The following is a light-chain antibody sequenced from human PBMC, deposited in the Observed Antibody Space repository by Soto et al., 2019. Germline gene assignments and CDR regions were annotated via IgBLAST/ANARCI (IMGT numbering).Light chain of an antibody. J-gene: IGLJ1*01. V-gene: IGLV2-14*01. CDR1: SSDIGGYNY. CDR2: EVS. CDR3: SSYTTRSTDV. Sequence: QSVQTQPASVSGSPGQSITISCTGTSSDIGGYNYVSWYQQHPGKAPKLMIFEVSSRPSGVSNRFSGSKSGNTASLTISGLQAEDEADYYCSSYTTRSTDVFGTGTKLTVL.